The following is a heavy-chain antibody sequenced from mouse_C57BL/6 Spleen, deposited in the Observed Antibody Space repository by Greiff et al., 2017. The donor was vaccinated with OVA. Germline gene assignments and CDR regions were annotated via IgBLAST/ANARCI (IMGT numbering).Heavy chain of an antibody. CDR2: IYPGDGDT. CDR1: GYAFSSSW. V-gene: IGHV1-82*01. J-gene: IGHJ4*01. D-gene: IGHD2-3*01. CDR3: ASYDGYYYAMDY. Sequence: VQGVESGPELVKPGASVKISCKASGYAFSSSWMNWVKQRPGKGLEWIGRIYPGDGDTNYNGKFKGKATLTADKSSSTAYMQLSSLTSEDSAVYFCASYDGYYYAMDYWGQGTSVTVSS.